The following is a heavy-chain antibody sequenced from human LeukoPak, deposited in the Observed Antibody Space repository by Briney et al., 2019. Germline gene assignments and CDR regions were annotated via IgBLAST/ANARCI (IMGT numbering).Heavy chain of an antibody. CDR3: ARQSDDLGFFQH. Sequence: SETLSPTCTVSGGSISSYYWSWIRHPPGKGLEWIGYIYYRGRTKNNPSLQTRVTISVDTSRNQFSLRLSSLTAANTAVYYCARQSDDLGFFQHWGQGTLVTVSS. D-gene: IGHD3-16*01. CDR2: IYYRGRT. J-gene: IGHJ1*01. V-gene: IGHV4-59*08. CDR1: GGSISSYY.